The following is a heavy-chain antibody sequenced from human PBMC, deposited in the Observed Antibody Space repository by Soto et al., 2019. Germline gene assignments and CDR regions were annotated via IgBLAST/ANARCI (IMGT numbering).Heavy chain of an antibody. CDR2: SSWNSGSI. J-gene: IGHJ4*02. CDR3: AKDRGDGYIPRGGSDY. CDR1: GLAFDVYA. Sequence: SPRLSSAASGLAFDVYAMHWVRKAQGKGPESVSGSSWNSGSIGYADSVKRRFTISRDNAKNSLYLQMNSLRAEDTALYYCAKDRGDGYIPRGGSDYWGQGILVTGSS. D-gene: IGHD5-12*01. V-gene: IGHV3-9*01.